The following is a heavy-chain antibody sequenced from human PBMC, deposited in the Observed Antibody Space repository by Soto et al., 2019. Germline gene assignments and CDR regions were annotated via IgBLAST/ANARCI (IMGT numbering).Heavy chain of an antibody. CDR1: GYTFTSYT. J-gene: IGHJ6*02. Sequence: SVKVSCKASGYTFTSYTMHWVRQAPGQRLEWMGWINSGDGNTKYLQNFQGRVTITRDKSTSTAYMELSSLRSEDTAVYYCARPGIAAAARYYYYGMDVWGQGTTVTVSS. CDR3: ARPGIAAAARYYYYGMDV. D-gene: IGHD6-13*01. V-gene: IGHV1-3*01. CDR2: INSGDGNT.